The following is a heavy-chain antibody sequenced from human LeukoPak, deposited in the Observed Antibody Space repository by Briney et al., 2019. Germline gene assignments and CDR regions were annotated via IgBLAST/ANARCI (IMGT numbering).Heavy chain of an antibody. CDR3: ARQSLGASGLDH. CDR2: APHDRSSP. J-gene: IGHJ4*02. Sequence: GGSLRLSCAVSGFRFNSHHMHWVRQAPNKGLEGVAVAPHDRSSPSHAASVNGRFTISRDNSKDTLFLHMDSLIVDDTAIYYCARQSLGASGLDHWGQGVLVTVSS. V-gene: IGHV3-30*03. CDR1: GFRFNSHH. D-gene: IGHD1-26*01.